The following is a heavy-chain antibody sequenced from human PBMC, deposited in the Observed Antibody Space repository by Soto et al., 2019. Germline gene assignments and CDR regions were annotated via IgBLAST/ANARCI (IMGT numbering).Heavy chain of an antibody. V-gene: IGHV3-74*01. CDR1: GFTFSSYW. J-gene: IGHJ6*03. Sequence: PGGSLRLSCAASGFTFSSYWMHWVRQAPGKGLVWVSRINSDGSSTSYADSVKGRFTISRDNAKNTLYLQMNSLRAEDTAVYYCARAITMVRGVIILPHYYYYMDVWGKGTTVTVSS. CDR3: ARAITMVRGVIILPHYYYYMDV. D-gene: IGHD3-10*01. CDR2: INSDGSST.